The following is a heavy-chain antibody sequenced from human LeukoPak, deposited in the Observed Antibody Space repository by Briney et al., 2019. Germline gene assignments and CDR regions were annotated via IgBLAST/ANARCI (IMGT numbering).Heavy chain of an antibody. D-gene: IGHD1-26*01. CDR3: ARERGRGRDSPWFDY. J-gene: IGHJ4*02. CDR2: IYSDGST. V-gene: IGHV3-53*01. Sequence: GGSLRLSCAASGFIVSGDFMSWVRQAPGKGLEWVSVIYSDGSTYYADSVKGRFTTSRDNSKNTLDLQMTGLRAEDTAVYYCARERGRGRDSPWFDYWGQGTLVTVSS. CDR1: GFIVSGDF.